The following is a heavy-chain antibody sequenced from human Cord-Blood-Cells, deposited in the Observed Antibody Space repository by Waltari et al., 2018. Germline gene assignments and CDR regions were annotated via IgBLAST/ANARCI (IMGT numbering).Heavy chain of an antibody. Sequence: QVQLQQWGAGLLKPSETLSLTCAVYGGSFSGYYWSWIRQPPGKGLEWIGEINHSGSTNYNPSLKRRVTISVDTSKDQFSLKLSSVTAADTAVYYCARRAYSSPVENQRWAFDIWGQGTMVTVSS. V-gene: IGHV4-34*01. CDR3: ARRAYSSPVENQRWAFDI. CDR2: INHSGST. J-gene: IGHJ3*02. D-gene: IGHD6-13*01. CDR1: GGSFSGYY.